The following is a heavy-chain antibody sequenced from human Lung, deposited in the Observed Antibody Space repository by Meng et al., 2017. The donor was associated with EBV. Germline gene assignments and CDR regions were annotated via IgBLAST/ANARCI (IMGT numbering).Heavy chain of an antibody. CDR3: ARGATSVFDL. CDR1: GDSVSSSSAA. CDR2: TYYRSKWYN. J-gene: IGHJ2*01. Sequence: SGPGLGKPPQTLSLTCGISGDSVSSSSAAWTWIRQSPSRGLEWLGRTYYRSKWYNDYAVFVKSRITINPDTSKNQFSLQLNSVTPEDTAVHYCARGATSVFDLWGRGTLVTVSS. V-gene: IGHV6-1*01.